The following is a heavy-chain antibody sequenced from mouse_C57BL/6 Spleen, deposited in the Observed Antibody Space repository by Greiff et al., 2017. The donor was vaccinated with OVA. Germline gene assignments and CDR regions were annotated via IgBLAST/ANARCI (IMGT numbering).Heavy chain of an antibody. CDR1: GYTFTSYW. CDR2: IDPSDSYT. D-gene: IGHD4-1*01. CDR3: ARSMGTGTAWFAY. V-gene: IGHV1-59*01. J-gene: IGHJ3*01. Sequence: QVQLQQPGAELVRPGTSVKLSCKASGYTFTSYWMHWVKQRPGQGLEWIGVIDPSDSYTNYNQKFKGKATLTVDTSSSTAYMQLSSLTSEDSAVYYCARSMGTGTAWFAYWGQGTLVTVSA.